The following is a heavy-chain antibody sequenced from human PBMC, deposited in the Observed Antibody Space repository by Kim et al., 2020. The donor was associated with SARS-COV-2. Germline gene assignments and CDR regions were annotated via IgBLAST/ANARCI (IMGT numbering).Heavy chain of an antibody. CDR2: IDDSGST. CDR1: GGSISSSSYY. D-gene: IGHD1-1*01. CDR3: ASHRRQWLQLNPHYFD. J-gene: IGHJ4*01. V-gene: IGHV4-39*01. Sequence: SETLSLTCTVSGGSISSSSYYWGWIRQPPGKGLEWFGSIDDSGSTYYNPSLKSRATISVDTSKNQFSLKLSSVTAADTPVYYCASHRRQWLQLNPHYFD.